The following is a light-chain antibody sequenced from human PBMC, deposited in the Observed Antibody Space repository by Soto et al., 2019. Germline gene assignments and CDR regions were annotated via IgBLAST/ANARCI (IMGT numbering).Light chain of an antibody. CDR1: QSVSIL. CDR2: GAT. Sequence: EIVMAQYTDTRSVSPGERATLSCMASQSVSILLAWYQQKPGQAPRLLIHGATTRATGIPARFSGSGSGTEFTLTISCLEPEDFAVYYCQQRSSGPPITFGQGTRLEI. J-gene: IGKJ5*01. CDR3: QQRSSGPPIT. V-gene: IGKV3-15*01.